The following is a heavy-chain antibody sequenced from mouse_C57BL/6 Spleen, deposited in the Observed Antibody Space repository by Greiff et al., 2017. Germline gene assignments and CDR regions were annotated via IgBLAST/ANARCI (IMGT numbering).Heavy chain of an antibody. J-gene: IGHJ1*03. CDR3: AKGIYYGNYWYFDV. CDR2: IWSGGST. V-gene: IGHV2-5*01. D-gene: IGHD2-1*01. CDR1: GFSLTSYG. Sequence: QVQLKESGPGLVQPSQSLTITCTASGFSLTSYGVHWVRQTPGKGLEWLGVIWSGGSTDYNAAFMSRLSTTKDNPKSQVFFKMSSLQADDTAIYYCAKGIYYGNYWYFDVWGTGTTVTVAS.